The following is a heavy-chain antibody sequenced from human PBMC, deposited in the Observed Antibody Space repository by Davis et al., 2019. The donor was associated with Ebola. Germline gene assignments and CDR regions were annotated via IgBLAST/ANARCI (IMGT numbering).Heavy chain of an antibody. V-gene: IGHV4-34*01. D-gene: IGHD6-13*01. CDR3: ARVAYSSSWYRGEDYYVDV. CDR2: INHSGST. CDR1: GGSFSGYY. J-gene: IGHJ6*03. Sequence: PSETLSLTCAVYGGSFSGYYWSWIRQPPGKGLEWIGEINHSGSTNYNPSLKSRVTISVDTSKNQFSLKLSSVTAADTAVYYCARVAYSSSWYRGEDYYVDVWGKGTTVTVSS.